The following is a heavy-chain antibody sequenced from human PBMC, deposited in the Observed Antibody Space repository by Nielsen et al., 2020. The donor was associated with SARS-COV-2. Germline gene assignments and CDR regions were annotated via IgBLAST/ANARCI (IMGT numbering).Heavy chain of an antibody. CDR2: INHSGST. Sequence: SETLSLTCAVYGGSFSGYYWSWIRQPPGKGLEWIGEINHSGSTNYNPSLKSRVTISVDTSKNQFSLKLSSVTAADTAVYYCARGVRRSRVVDYWGQGAPVTVSS. J-gene: IGHJ4*02. D-gene: IGHD3-16*01. CDR1: GGSFSGYY. V-gene: IGHV4-34*01. CDR3: ARGVRRSRVVDY.